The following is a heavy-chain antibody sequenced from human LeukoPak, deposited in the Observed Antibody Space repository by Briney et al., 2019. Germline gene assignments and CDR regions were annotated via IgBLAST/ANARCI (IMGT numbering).Heavy chain of an antibody. Sequence: PGGSLRLSCAASGFTFSSYSMNWVRQAPGKGLEWVSSISSSSSYIYYADSVKGRFTISRDNAKNSLYLQMNSLRAEDTAVYYRARYVDTGYPSAYFDYWGQGTLVTVSS. J-gene: IGHJ4*02. CDR1: GFTFSSYS. CDR2: ISSSSSYI. V-gene: IGHV3-21*01. D-gene: IGHD6-13*01. CDR3: ARYVDTGYPSAYFDY.